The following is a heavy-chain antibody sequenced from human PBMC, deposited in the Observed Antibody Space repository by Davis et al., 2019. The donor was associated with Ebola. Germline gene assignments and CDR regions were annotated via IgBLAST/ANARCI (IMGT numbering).Heavy chain of an antibody. V-gene: IGHV3-33*01. J-gene: IGHJ4*02. CDR2: IWYDGSNK. CDR3: ATRGPGSGSYYGHLDY. Sequence: GESLKISCDASAFSFSTYGMHWVRQAPGKGLEWVALIWYDGSNKYYADSVKGRFTISRDNSKNTLFLQMNSLRAGDTAVYYCATRGPGSGSYYGHLDYWGQGALVTVSS. D-gene: IGHD3-10*01. CDR1: AFSFSTYG.